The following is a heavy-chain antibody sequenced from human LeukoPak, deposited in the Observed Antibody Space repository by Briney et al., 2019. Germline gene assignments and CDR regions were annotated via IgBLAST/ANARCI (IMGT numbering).Heavy chain of an antibody. CDR2: INHSGST. CDR3: ATTNSAFGI. V-gene: IGHV4-34*01. Sequence: SETLSLTCAVYGGSLSGYYWSWIRQPPGKGLEWIGEINHSGSTNYNPSLKSRVTISVDTSKNQFSLKVSSVTAADTAVYYCATTNSAFGIWGQGTVVTVSS. D-gene: IGHD1-7*01. CDR1: GGSLSGYY. J-gene: IGHJ3*02.